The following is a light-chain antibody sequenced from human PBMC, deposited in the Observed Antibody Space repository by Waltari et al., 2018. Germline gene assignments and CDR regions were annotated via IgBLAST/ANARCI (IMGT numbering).Light chain of an antibody. CDR3: NCRDSSGQHLL. CDR2: RKN. CDR1: SLRTDY. J-gene: IGLJ2*01. Sequence: SSELTQDPAVSVALGQTVRITCQGDSLRTDYASWYQQKPGQAPILGIYRKNNQPSGIPARFSGSRSGNTASLTITVARAEDEADYYCNCRDSSGQHLLFGAGTKLTVL. V-gene: IGLV3-19*01.